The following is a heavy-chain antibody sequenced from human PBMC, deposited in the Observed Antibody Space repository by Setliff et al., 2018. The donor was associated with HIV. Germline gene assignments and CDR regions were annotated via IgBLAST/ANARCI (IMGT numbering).Heavy chain of an antibody. Sequence: ASVKVSCKASGYKFTGHHIQWMRQAPGQGLEWMGRINPNMGDTQYAQKFQGRIIMTRDTSINTVYMELSSLTSDDTVLYYCARQDIPTGYYLFDYWGQGTQVTVPQ. CDR3: ARQDIPTGYYLFDY. CDR2: INPNMGDT. CDR1: GYKFTGHH. V-gene: IGHV1-2*05. D-gene: IGHD3-9*01. J-gene: IGHJ4*02.